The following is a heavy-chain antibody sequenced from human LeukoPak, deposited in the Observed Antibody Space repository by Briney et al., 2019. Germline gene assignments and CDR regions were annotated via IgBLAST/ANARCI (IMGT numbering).Heavy chain of an antibody. CDR3: ARTSPWAVAGAAYYGMDV. Sequence: SETLSLTCTVSGGSISSYYWSWIRQPPGKGLEWIGYIYYSGSTNYNPSLKSRVTISVDTSKNQFSLKLSSVTAADTAVYYCARTSPWAVAGAAYYGMDVWGQGTTVTVSS. CDR1: GGSISSYY. D-gene: IGHD6-19*01. V-gene: IGHV4-59*08. CDR2: IYYSGST. J-gene: IGHJ6*02.